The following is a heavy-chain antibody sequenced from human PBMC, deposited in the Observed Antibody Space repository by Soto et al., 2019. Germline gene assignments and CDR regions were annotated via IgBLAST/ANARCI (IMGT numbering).Heavy chain of an antibody. CDR2: IYWDDDK. D-gene: IGHD3-16*01. CDR3: VHLLPGGRFDS. J-gene: IGHJ4*02. CDR1: GFSLSSSGVG. Sequence: QITLKESGPSLVKPTETLTLTCTFSGFSLSSSGVGVAWIRQPPGKPLEWLALIYWDDDKYTSPSLKSRLTITTDTSKNQVVLLMTNMDPVDPATYFCVHLLPGGRFDSWGQGTLVTVSS. V-gene: IGHV2-5*02.